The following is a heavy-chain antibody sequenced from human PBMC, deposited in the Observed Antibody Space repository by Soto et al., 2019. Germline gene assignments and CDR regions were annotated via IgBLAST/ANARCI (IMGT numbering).Heavy chain of an antibody. J-gene: IGHJ4*01. D-gene: IGHD3-16*02. CDR2: IYYSGST. CDR1: GAPITINY. CDR3: ARDADCRYDH. V-gene: IGHV4-59*01. Sequence: SGTLSLTCTVSGAPITINYWSWIRQAPGKGLEWIGYIYYSGSTTYNPSLKSRVTMSADTSKDQFSLKLNSVTAADTAVYYCARDADCRYDHWGPGILITLYS.